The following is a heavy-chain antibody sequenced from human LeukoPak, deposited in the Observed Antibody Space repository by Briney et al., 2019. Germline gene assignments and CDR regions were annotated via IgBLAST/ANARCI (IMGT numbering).Heavy chain of an antibody. CDR1: GFTFSSYS. D-gene: IGHD2-2*01. CDR2: ISSSSSTI. CDR3: ARAFVCSPSCYEGY. Sequence: GGSLRLSCAASGFTFSSYSMNWVRQAPGKGLEWVSYISSSSSTIYYADSVKGRFTISRDNAKNSLYLQMNSLRVEDTAVYYCARAFVCSPSCYEGYWGQGTLVTVSS. V-gene: IGHV3-48*01. J-gene: IGHJ4*02.